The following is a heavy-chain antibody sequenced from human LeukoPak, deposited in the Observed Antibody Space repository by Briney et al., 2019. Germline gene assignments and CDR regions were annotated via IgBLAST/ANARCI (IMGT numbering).Heavy chain of an antibody. CDR3: TKVGVYSNFYFDC. CDR2: VTSSGGST. J-gene: IGHJ4*02. Sequence: GGSLRLSCAASGFTFSSYAMSWVRQAPGKGLEWVSGVTSSGGSTYYADSVKGRFTISRDSSKSTLYLQMNSLRAEDTAVYYCTKVGVYSNFYFDCWGQGILVTVSS. CDR1: GFTFSSYA. V-gene: IGHV3-23*01. D-gene: IGHD4-11*01.